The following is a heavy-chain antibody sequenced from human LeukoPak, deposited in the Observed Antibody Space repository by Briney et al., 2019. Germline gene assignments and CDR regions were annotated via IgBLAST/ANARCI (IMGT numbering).Heavy chain of an antibody. CDR2: ICDSGRTI. D-gene: IGHD3-22*01. J-gene: IGHJ4*02. CDR1: GVTFSDYY. V-gene: IGHV3-11*01. CDR3: ARDRLGDYDNSGYYDK. Sequence: PGESLTLSCAASGVTFSDYYMSWIRQPPGKGLEWVSYICDSGRTIYYADSEKRRTTLSRANTKNSSYLQMTNLRADATAVYYCARDRLGDYDNSGYYDKWGQGTLVTVCS.